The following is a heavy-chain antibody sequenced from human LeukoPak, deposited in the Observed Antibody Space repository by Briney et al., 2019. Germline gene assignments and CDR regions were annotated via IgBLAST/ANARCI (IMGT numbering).Heavy chain of an antibody. CDR1: GGSISSYY. CDR2: IYTSGST. V-gene: IGHV4-4*09. D-gene: IGHD3-22*01. CDR3: ARHERSYYYDSSGRFDY. J-gene: IGHJ4*02. Sequence: SETLSLTCTVSGGSISSYYWSWIRQPPGKGLEWIGYIYTSGSTNYNPSLKSRVTISVDTSKNQFPLKLSSVTAADTAVYYCARHERSYYYDSSGRFDYWGQGTLVTVSS.